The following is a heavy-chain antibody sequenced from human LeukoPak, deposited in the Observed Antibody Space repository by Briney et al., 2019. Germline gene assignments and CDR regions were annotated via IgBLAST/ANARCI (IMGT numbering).Heavy chain of an antibody. Sequence: PSETLSLTCTVSGGSISSYYWSWIRQPPGKGLEWIGYIYYSGSTNYNPPLKRRVTISVDTSKNQFSLKLSSGTAADTAVYYWARVGLWFGYLDYGGQGTRVSVSS. CDR2: IYYSGST. V-gene: IGHV4-59*01. CDR1: GGSISSYY. D-gene: IGHD3-10*01. CDR3: ARVGLWFGYLDY. J-gene: IGHJ4*02.